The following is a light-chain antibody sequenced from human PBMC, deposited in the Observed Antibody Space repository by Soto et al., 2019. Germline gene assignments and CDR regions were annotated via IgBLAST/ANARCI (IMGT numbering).Light chain of an antibody. CDR3: QQYGHSPQMYA. CDR2: GSS. J-gene: IGKJ2*01. V-gene: IGKV3-20*01. Sequence: EIVLTQSAGTLSLSPGERATLSCRASQSVTSNYLAWYQQKPGQAPSLLIYGSSTRAAGVPDRFSGSGSGTDFTLTITRLEPEDCAMYYCQQYGHSPQMYAFGQGTKL. CDR1: QSVTSNY.